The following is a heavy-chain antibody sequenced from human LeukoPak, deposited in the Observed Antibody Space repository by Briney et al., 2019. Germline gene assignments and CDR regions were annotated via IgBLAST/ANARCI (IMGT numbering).Heavy chain of an antibody. Sequence: ASVKVSCKASGYTFTSYYMHWVRQAPGQGLEWMGIINPTGGSTSYAQKFQGRVTMTRDTSTSTVYMELSRLRSEDTAVYYCARATIFGVVIFSLDYWGQGTLVTVSS. CDR1: GYTFTSYY. V-gene: IGHV1-46*01. CDR2: INPTGGST. J-gene: IGHJ4*02. D-gene: IGHD3-3*01. CDR3: ARATIFGVVIFSLDY.